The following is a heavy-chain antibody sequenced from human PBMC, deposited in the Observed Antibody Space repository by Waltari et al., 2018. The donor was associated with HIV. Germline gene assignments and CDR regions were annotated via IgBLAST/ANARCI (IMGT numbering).Heavy chain of an antibody. V-gene: IGHV3-7*01. CDR2: IKPDGGGK. Sequence: EVQLVESGGGLVQPGGSLRLSCRASGFTFSSHWMNWVRQAPGKGLEWVANIKPDGGGKYYVDSVKGRFTISRDNAKNSLDLQMNSLRAEDTAVYYCARDNSKVDWLSDYWGQGTSVTVSS. J-gene: IGHJ4*02. D-gene: IGHD3-9*01. CDR1: GFTFSSHW. CDR3: ARDNSKVDWLSDY.